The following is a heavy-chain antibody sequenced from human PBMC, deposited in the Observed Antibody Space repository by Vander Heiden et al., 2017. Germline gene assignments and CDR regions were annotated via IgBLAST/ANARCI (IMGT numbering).Heavy chain of an antibody. D-gene: IGHD3-22*01. Sequence: EVQLVESGGNLVQPGGSLRLSGAGFGCTFKTYNMNWVRQTPGKGLEWISYISGDGKSIYYADSVKGRFTISRDNARSSLYLQMNSLRDEDAGVYHCARDDYDNSGSLWGQGTLVNVSS. CDR3: ARDDYDNSGSL. V-gene: IGHV3-48*02. CDR2: ISGDGKSI. CDR1: GCTFKTYN. J-gene: IGHJ4*02.